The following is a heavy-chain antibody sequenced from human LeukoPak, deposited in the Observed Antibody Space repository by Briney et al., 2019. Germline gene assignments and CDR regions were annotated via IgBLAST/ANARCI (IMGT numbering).Heavy chain of an antibody. CDR1: GYNFAGYY. J-gene: IGHJ4*02. Sequence: ASVKVSCKASGYNFAGYYMHWVRQAPGQGLEWMGRINPNSGATRFAQKFQGRVTMTGDASITTAYMELSSLKSGDTAVYYCARADDYGDYPDYWGQGTLVTVSS. CDR3: ARADDYGDYPDY. D-gene: IGHD4-17*01. V-gene: IGHV1-2*02. CDR2: INPNSGAT.